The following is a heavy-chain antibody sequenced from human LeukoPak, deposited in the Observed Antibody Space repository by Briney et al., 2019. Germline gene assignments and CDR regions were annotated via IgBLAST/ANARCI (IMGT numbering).Heavy chain of an antibody. CDR1: GYSFTNYW. CDR2: IYPGDSDT. CDR3: ATVAGYAKNWFAP. V-gene: IGHV5-51*01. J-gene: IGHJ5*02. Sequence: GESLKISCKGSGYSFTNYWIGWVRQMPGKGLELIGSIYPGDSDTRYSPSFRGQVTISADKSINTAFLQWSSLKASDTAIYYCATVAGYAKNWFAPWGQGTLVTVSS. D-gene: IGHD5-12*01.